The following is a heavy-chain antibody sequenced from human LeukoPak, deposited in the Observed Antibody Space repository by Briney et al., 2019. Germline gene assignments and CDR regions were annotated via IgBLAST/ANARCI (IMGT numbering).Heavy chain of an antibody. CDR2: SDPEDGET. Sequence: ASVRVSCKVSGYTLTELSMHWVRQAPGKGLEWMGGSDPEDGETIYAQKFQGRVTITADKSTSTAYMELSSLRSEDTAVYYCARGGSYGSGSYYYYYYMDVWGKGTTVTVSS. CDR1: GYTLTELS. D-gene: IGHD3-10*01. J-gene: IGHJ6*03. V-gene: IGHV1-24*01. CDR3: ARGGSYGSGSYYYYYYMDV.